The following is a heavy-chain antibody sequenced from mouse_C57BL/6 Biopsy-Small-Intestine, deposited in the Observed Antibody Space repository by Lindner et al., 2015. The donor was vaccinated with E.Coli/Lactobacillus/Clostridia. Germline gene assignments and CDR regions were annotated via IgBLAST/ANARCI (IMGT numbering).Heavy chain of an antibody. CDR1: GYAFSSSW. Sequence: VQLQESGPELVKPGASVKISCKASGYAFSSSWMNWVKQRPGKGLEWIGQIYPGDGDTNYNGKFKGKATLTADKSSSTAYMQLSSLTSEDSAVYFCARYWDEAYWGQGTLVTVSS. CDR3: ARYWDEAY. D-gene: IGHD4-1*01. V-gene: IGHV1-80*01. CDR2: IYPGDGDT. J-gene: IGHJ3*01.